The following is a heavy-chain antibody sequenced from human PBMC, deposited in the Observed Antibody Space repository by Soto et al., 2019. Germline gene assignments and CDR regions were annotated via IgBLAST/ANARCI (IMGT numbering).Heavy chain of an antibody. J-gene: IGHJ4*02. V-gene: IGHV1-18*01. Sequence: QVHLVQSGAEVEKPGASVKVSCKASGYTFTDYGISWVRQAPGQGLQWVGWITAFNGNTKYAQQFQGRVTMTTDTSTSTAYMELRSLESDDTAVYYCARISHNDFWSGYYYFFDYWGQGTLVTVSS. CDR1: GYTFTDYG. CDR3: ARISHNDFWSGYYYFFDY. CDR2: ITAFNGNT. D-gene: IGHD3-3*01.